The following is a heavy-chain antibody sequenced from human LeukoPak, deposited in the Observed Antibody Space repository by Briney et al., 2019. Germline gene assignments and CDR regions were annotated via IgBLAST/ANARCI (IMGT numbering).Heavy chain of an antibody. CDR3: ARGRVLLRGVGHRDYYYYGMDV. Sequence: SETLSLTCAVYGGSFSGYYWSWIRQPPGKGLEWIGEINHSGSTNYNPSLKSRVTISVDTSKNQFSLKLSSVTAADTAVYYCARGRVLLRGVGHRDYYYYGMDVWGQGTTVTVSS. CDR1: GGSFSGYY. V-gene: IGHV4-34*01. D-gene: IGHD2-15*01. CDR2: INHSGST. J-gene: IGHJ6*02.